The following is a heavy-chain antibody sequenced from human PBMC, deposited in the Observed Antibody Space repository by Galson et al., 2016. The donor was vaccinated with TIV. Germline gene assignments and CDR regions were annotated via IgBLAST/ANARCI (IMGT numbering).Heavy chain of an antibody. CDR2: ISGSGGST. CDR1: GFTFSTNS. Sequence: LRLSCAASGFTFSTNSMSWVRQAPGKGLEWVSAISGSGGSTYYADSVKGRFTISRDNSKNTLYLQMNSLRAEDTAVYYCAKGPGSYPYHYYGVDVWGQGTTVTVSS. CDR3: AKGPGSYPYHYYGVDV. D-gene: IGHD3-16*02. J-gene: IGHJ6*02. V-gene: IGHV3-23*01.